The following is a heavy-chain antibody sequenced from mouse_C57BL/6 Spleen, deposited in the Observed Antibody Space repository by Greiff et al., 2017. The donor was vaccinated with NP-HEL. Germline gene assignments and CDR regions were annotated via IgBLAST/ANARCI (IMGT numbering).Heavy chain of an antibody. CDR2: ISSGSSTI. Sequence: EVHLVESGGGLVKPGGSLKLSCAASGFTFSDYGMHWVRQAPEKGLEWVAYISSGSSTIYYADTVKGRFTISRDNAKNTLFLQMTSLRSEDTAMYYCAREEIYYGNYWYFDVWGTGTTVTVSS. J-gene: IGHJ1*03. D-gene: IGHD2-1*01. CDR1: GFTFSDYG. V-gene: IGHV5-17*01. CDR3: AREEIYYGNYWYFDV.